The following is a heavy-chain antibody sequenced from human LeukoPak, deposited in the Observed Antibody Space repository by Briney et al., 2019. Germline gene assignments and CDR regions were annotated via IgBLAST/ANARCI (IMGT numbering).Heavy chain of an antibody. Sequence: GSLRLPCAASGFTFSSYGMHWVRQAPGKGLEWVAVIWYGGSNKYYADSVKGRFTISRDNSKNTLYLQMNSLRAEDTAVYYCAKEGTGTPYFDYWGQGTLVTVSS. CDR1: GFTFSSYG. D-gene: IGHD1-1*01. CDR3: AKEGTGTPYFDY. CDR2: IWYGGSNK. V-gene: IGHV3-30*02. J-gene: IGHJ4*02.